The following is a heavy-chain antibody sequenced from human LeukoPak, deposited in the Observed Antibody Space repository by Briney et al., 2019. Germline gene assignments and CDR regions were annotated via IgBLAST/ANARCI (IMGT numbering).Heavy chain of an antibody. D-gene: IGHD3-22*01. CDR2: VYPSGST. CDR3: AKTRGRGQVDPGTSGYINY. J-gene: IGHJ4*02. CDR1: GGSISSYY. Sequence: SETLSLTCTVSGGSISSYYWTWIRQSAGKGLEWIGRVYPSGSTNYNPSLKSRVTMSVDTSKNQFSLRMSSVTAADTAVYYCAKTRGRGQVDPGTSGYINYWGQGTLVSVSS. V-gene: IGHV4-4*07.